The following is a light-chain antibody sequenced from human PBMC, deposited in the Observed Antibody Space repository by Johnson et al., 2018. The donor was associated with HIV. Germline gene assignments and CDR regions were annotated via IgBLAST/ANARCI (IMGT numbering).Light chain of an antibody. CDR3: GTWDSSLSAAGV. Sequence: QLVLTQPPSVSAAPGQKVTISCSGSNSNIGSNYVSWYQQLPGTAPKLLIYDNNKRPSGIPDRFSGSKSGTSATLGITGLQTGDEADYYCGTWDSSLSAAGVFGTGTKVTVL. CDR2: DNN. J-gene: IGLJ1*01. V-gene: IGLV1-51*01. CDR1: NSNIGSNY.